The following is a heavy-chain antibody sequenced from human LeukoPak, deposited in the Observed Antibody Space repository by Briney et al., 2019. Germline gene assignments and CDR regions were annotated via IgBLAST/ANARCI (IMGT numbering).Heavy chain of an antibody. Sequence: ASVKVSCKASGYTFTGYYMHWVRQAPGQGLEWMGWINPNSGGTNYAQKFQGRVTMTRDTSISTAYMELSRLRSDDTAVYYCAGPLGLYDEDAFDIWGQGTMATVSS. D-gene: IGHD2-2*02. CDR3: AGPLGLYDEDAFDI. V-gene: IGHV1-2*02. CDR1: GYTFTGYY. J-gene: IGHJ3*02. CDR2: INPNSGGT.